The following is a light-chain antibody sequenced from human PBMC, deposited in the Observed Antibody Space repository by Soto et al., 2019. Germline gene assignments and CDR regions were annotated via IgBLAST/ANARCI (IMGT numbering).Light chain of an antibody. Sequence: DIQMTQSPSTLSASVGDRVTITCRASQSISSWLAWYQQKPGKAPNLLIYEASSLQGGVPSRFIGSGSGTGFSLTISSLQPDDLATYYCQQYNNYPPTFGPGTKVDIK. CDR1: QSISSW. CDR2: EAS. J-gene: IGKJ3*01. CDR3: QQYNNYPPT. V-gene: IGKV1-5*03.